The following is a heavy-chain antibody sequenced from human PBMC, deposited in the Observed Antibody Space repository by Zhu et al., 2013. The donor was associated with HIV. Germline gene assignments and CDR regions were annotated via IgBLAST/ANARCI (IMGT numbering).Heavy chain of an antibody. CDR2: IIPIFGTA. Sequence: QVQLLQSESQVKKPGASLRLSCQASNYSFNAYYVHWLRQAPGQGLEWMGGIIPIFGTANYAQKFQGRVTITADESTSTAYMELSSLRSEDTAVYYCARESQMYSSLSPWFDPWAREPWSPSPQ. CDR1: NYSFNAYY. D-gene: IGHD6-13*01. V-gene: IGHV1-69*13. J-gene: IGHJ5*02. CDR3: ARESQMYSSLSPWFDP.